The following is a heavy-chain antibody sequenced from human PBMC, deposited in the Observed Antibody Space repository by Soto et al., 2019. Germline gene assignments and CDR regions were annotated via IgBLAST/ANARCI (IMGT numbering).Heavy chain of an antibody. D-gene: IGHD2-8*01. CDR3: ARDPGYCTNGVCPIFDF. V-gene: IGHV4-59*01. Sequence: PSQTLSLTCSVSGDSIKNYFWSWVLQPPGKGLEWIGHFYHSGTTNYSPALKSRVTISIDQSKNQFSLRLNSVTAADTAVYFCARDPGYCTNGVCPIFDFWGQGIPVTVSS. J-gene: IGHJ4*02. CDR2: FYHSGTT. CDR1: GDSIKNYF.